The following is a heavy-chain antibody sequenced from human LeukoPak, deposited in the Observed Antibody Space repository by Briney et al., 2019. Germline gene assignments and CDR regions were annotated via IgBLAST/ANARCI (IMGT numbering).Heavy chain of an antibody. CDR2: IRYDESKT. CDR3: AKGYGGSHFDY. CDR1: GFTFSSYG. V-gene: IGHV3-30*02. J-gene: IGHJ4*02. D-gene: IGHD4-23*01. Sequence: GGSLRLSCAASGFTFSSYGMHGGRQAPGKGLEWVAFIRYDESKTYYADSVRGRFTISRDNSKNTLYLRMNGLRLEDTAIYYCAKGYGGSHFDYWGQGALVAVSS.